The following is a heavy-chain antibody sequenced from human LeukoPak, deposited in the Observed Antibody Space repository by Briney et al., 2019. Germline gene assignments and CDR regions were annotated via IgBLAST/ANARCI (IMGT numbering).Heavy chain of an antibody. CDR2: ISYDGSNK. CDR1: GFTFSNFG. D-gene: IGHD6-13*01. J-gene: IGHJ4*02. Sequence: GGSLRLSCAASGFTFSNFGMHWVRQAPGKGLEWVAVISYDGSNKYYADSVKGRFTISRDNSKNTLYLQMNSLRAEDTAVYYCATSIAAAGTNYWGQGTLVTVSS. V-gene: IGHV3-30*03. CDR3: ATSIAAAGTNY.